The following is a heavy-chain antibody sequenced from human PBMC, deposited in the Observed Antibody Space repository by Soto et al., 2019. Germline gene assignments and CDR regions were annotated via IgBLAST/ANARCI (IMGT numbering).Heavy chain of an antibody. J-gene: IGHJ5*02. CDR1: GGSFSGYY. Sequence: QVQLQQWGAGLLKPSETLSLTCVVYGGSFSGYYWSWIRQSPGKGLEWIGGINHRGSTNYNPSLESRVTISVDTSKNQFSLKLPSVTAADTAMYYCARDGFCTINTCRVGNWFDPWGQVNLFTVSS. CDR3: ARDGFCTINTCRVGNWFDP. D-gene: IGHD2-8*01. V-gene: IGHV4-34*01. CDR2: INHRGST.